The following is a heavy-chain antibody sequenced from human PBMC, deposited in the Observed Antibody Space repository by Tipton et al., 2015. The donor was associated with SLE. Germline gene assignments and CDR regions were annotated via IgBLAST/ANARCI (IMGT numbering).Heavy chain of an antibody. V-gene: IGHV4-59*01. CDR1: GGSISSYH. Sequence: LRLSCTVSGGSISSYHRSWIRQPPGKGLEWIGYIYYSGSTNYNPSLKSRVTISVDTSKNQFSLKLSSVTAADTAVYYCARGSGYFDYWGQGTLVTVSS. CDR2: IYYSGST. J-gene: IGHJ4*02. D-gene: IGHD1-26*01. CDR3: ARGSGYFDY.